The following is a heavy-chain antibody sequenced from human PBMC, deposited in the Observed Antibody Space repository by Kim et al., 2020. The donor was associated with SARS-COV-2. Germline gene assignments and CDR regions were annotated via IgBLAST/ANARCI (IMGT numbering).Heavy chain of an antibody. Sequence: GGSLRLSCATSGFTFSAYDMNWVRQAPGKGLELLSFITKSSTTIYYADSVEGRFTISRDNAKNSLFLQMNSLRDEDTALYYCVRDRMGGAFDMWGQGTMV. CDR2: ITKSSTTI. CDR1: GFTFSAYD. V-gene: IGHV3-48*02. CDR3: VRDRMGGAFDM. D-gene: IGHD3-16*01. J-gene: IGHJ3*02.